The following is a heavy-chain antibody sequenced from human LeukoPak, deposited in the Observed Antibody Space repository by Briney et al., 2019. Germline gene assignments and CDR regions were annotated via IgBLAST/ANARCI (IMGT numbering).Heavy chain of an antibody. CDR2: IYTSGNT. CDR1: GASISSYY. CDR3: AREIPTYGSGMSY. Sequence: SETLSLTCSVSGASISSYYWSWIRQPAGKGLEWIGRIYTSGNTNYNPSLKSRVTMSVDTSNNQFSLKLTSVTAADTAVYYCAREIPTYGSGMSYWGQGTRVTVSS. D-gene: IGHD3-10*01. J-gene: IGHJ4*02. V-gene: IGHV4-4*07.